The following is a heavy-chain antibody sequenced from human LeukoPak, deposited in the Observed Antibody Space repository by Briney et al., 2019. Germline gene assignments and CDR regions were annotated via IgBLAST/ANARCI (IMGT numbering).Heavy chain of an antibody. J-gene: IGHJ6*03. Sequence: PSETLSLTCTVSGGSISSGSYYWGWIRQPPGKGLEWIGSIYYSGSTYYNPSLKSRVTISVDTSKNQFSLKLSSVTAADTAVYYCARAESLKYSSSWYGGYYYYYYMDVWGKGTTVTVSS. V-gene: IGHV4-39*07. D-gene: IGHD6-13*01. CDR1: GGSISSGSYY. CDR3: ARAESLKYSSSWYGGYYYYYYMDV. CDR2: IYYSGST.